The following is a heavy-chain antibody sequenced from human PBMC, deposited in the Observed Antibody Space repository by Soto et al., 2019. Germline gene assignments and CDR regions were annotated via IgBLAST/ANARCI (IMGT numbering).Heavy chain of an antibody. D-gene: IGHD3-10*01. J-gene: IGHJ4*02. Sequence: QMQLVQSGAEVKERGSSVKISCKTSGGTFNTYALTWVRQAPGQGLEWIGGIIPIFGIKNVAQRFQGRVTINADESLTTAYMGMTSLRSDDTAVDYGAKEAGDHWGQGTLVTVSS. CDR2: IIPIFGIK. CDR1: GGTFNTYA. CDR3: AKEAGDH. V-gene: IGHV1-69*01.